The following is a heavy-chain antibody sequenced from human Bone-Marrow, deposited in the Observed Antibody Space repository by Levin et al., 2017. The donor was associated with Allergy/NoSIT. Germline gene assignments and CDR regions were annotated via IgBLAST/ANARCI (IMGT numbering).Heavy chain of an antibody. J-gene: IGHJ3*02. CDR2: INYSGST. CDR1: GGSITIGGYY. D-gene: IGHD5-12*01. Sequence: PSETLSLTCTVSGGSITIGGYYWTWIRQHPGKGLEYIGYINYSGSTYYNPSLESRVTISFDTSKNQFSLNLKSVTAADTAVYYCARDSPDISVPDDAFDIWGQGTLVTVSS. V-gene: IGHV4-31*03. CDR3: ARDSPDISVPDDAFDI.